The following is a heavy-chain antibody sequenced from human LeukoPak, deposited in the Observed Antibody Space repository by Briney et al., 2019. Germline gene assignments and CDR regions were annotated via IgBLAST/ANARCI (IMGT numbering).Heavy chain of an antibody. CDR1: GFTFSSYS. CDR2: ISGSSTYI. V-gene: IGHV3-21*01. Sequence: GGSLRLSCAASGFTFSSYSMTWVRQAPGKGLEWVSFISGSSTYINYADAVKGRFTISRDNAKNSLYLQMNSLRAEDKAVYYCARDRPYDYWGQGTRVTVSS. J-gene: IGHJ4*02. CDR3: ARDRPYDY.